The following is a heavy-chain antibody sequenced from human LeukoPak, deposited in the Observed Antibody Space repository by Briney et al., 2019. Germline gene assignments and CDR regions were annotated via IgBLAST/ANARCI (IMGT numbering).Heavy chain of an antibody. CDR2: IYSGGTT. V-gene: IGHV3-66*01. Sequence: GGSLRLSCAASGITVSNNYMTWVRQAPGKGLEWVSLIYSGGTTFYADSVKGRLTISRDNSKNTLYLQMNSLRAEDTAVYYCARVSTYESSGYPYYCYAMDVWGQGTTVTVSS. CDR1: GITVSNNY. CDR3: ARVSTYESSGYPYYCYAMDV. D-gene: IGHD3-22*01. J-gene: IGHJ6*02.